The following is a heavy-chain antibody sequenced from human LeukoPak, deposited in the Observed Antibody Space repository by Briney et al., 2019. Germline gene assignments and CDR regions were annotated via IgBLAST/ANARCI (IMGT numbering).Heavy chain of an antibody. CDR2: IYNSGST. CDR3: ARQGGYASPFDY. V-gene: IGHV4-59*08. Sequence: SETLSLTCTVSGGSISSYYWSWIRQPPGKGLEWIGNIYNSGSTNYNPSLKSRVTISVDSSKKQFSLKLISVTAADTAVYYCARQGGYASPFDYWGQGTLVTVSS. J-gene: IGHJ4*02. D-gene: IGHD5-12*01. CDR1: GGSISSYY.